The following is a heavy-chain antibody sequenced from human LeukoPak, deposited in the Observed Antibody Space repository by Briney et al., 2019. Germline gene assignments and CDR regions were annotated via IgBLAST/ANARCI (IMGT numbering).Heavy chain of an antibody. D-gene: IGHD3-9*01. J-gene: IGHJ4*02. CDR2: MNPNSGNT. CDR3: ARGEYYDILTGYPPPHY. CDR1: GYTFTSYD. V-gene: IGHV1-8*01. Sequence: AAVKVSCKASGYTFTSYDSNWVRHATGPGLEWMGWMNPNSGNTGYAQKFQGRVTMTRNTSISTAYMELSSLRSEDTAVYYCARGEYYDILTGYPPPHYWGQGTLVTVSS.